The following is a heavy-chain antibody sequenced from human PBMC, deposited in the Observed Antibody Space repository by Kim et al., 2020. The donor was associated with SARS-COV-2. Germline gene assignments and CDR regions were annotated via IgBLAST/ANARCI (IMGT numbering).Heavy chain of an antibody. V-gene: IGHV4-39*01. CDR3: ARHSSSYAWFDP. J-gene: IGHJ5*02. Sequence: YDTPSRQSRVTISVDTSKNQFSLKLASVTAADTAVYYCARHSSSYAWFDPWGQGTLVTVSS. D-gene: IGHD6-6*01.